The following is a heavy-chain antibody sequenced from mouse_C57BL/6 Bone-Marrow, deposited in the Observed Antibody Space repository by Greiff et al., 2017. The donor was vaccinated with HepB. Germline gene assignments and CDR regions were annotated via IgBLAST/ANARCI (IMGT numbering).Heavy chain of an antibody. CDR3: ARGAYDYDPDV. V-gene: IGHV1-69*01. CDR2: IDPSDSYT. Sequence: QVQLQQPGAELVMPGASVKLSCKASGYTFTSYWMHWVKQRPGQGLEWIGEIDPSDSYTNYNQKFKGKSTLTVDTSSSTAYMQLSSLTSEDSAVYYCARGAYDYDPDVWGTGTTVTVSS. D-gene: IGHD2-4*01. CDR1: GYTFTSYW. J-gene: IGHJ1*03.